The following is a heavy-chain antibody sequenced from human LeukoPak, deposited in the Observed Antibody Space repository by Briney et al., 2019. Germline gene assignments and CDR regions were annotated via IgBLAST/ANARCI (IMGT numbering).Heavy chain of an antibody. J-gene: IGHJ6*04. CDR3: AKDSAYDILTGGPPNGMDV. CDR2: ISYDGSNK. D-gene: IGHD3-9*01. CDR1: GFTFSSYG. Sequence: QPGGSLRLSCAASGFTFSSYGMHWVRQAPGKGLEWVAVISYDGSNKYYADSEKGRFTIYRDNSKKKLYLQMNSRRAEDAAVYYCAKDSAYDILTGGPPNGMDVWGKGTTVTVSS. V-gene: IGHV3-30*18.